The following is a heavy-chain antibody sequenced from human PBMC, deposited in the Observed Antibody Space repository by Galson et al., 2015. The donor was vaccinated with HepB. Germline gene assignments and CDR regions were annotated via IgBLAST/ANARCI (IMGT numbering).Heavy chain of an antibody. Sequence: SLRLSCAASGFTFSNYGIHWVRQAPGKGLEWVAVIAYDGSNEYYAGSVKGRFTISRDNSKNTLYLQMNSLRAEDTAVYYCAKGVEMATIMCAFDIWGQGTTVIVSS. D-gene: IGHD5-24*01. CDR1: GFTFSNYG. J-gene: IGHJ3*02. CDR2: IAYDGSNE. V-gene: IGHV3-30*18. CDR3: AKGVEMATIMCAFDI.